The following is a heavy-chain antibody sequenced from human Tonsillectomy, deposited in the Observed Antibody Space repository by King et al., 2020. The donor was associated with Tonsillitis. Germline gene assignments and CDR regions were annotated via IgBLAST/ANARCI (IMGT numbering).Heavy chain of an antibody. D-gene: IGHD2-15*01. CDR3: ASSGDIVVVVAGPVDAFDI. CDR2: INHSGST. V-gene: IGHV4-34*01. CDR1: GGSFSGYY. Sequence: VQLQQWGAGLLKPSETLSLTCAVYGGSFSGYYWSWIRQPPGKGLEWIGDINHSGSTNYNPSLKSRVTISVDTSKNQFSLKLRSVTAADTAVYYCASSGDIVVVVAGPVDAFDIWGQGTMVTVSS. J-gene: IGHJ3*02.